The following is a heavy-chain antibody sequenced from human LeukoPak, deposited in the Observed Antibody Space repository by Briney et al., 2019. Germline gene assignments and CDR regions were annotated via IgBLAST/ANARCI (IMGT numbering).Heavy chain of an antibody. CDR2: MNPNSGNT. V-gene: IGHV1-8*01. D-gene: IGHD6-19*01. CDR1: GYTFTSYD. CDR3: ARVAGNDKRDAFDI. Sequence: GASVRVSCKASGYTFTSYDINWVRQATGQGLEWMGWMNPNSGNTGYAQKFQGRVTMTRNTSISTAYMELSSLRSEDTAVYYCARVAGNDKRDAFDIWGQGTMVTVSS. J-gene: IGHJ3*02.